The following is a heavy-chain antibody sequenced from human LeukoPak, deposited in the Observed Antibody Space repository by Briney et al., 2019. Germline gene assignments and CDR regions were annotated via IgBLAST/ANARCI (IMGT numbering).Heavy chain of an antibody. CDR1: GYTFTGYY. J-gene: IGHJ4*02. D-gene: IGHD3-3*01. V-gene: IGHV1-2*02. CDR3: ARDYDFWSGYYRFDY. Sequence: DSVKVSCKASGYTFTGYYMHWVRQAPGQGLEWMGWINPNSGGTNYAQKFQGRVTMTRDTSISTAYMELSRLRSDDTAVYYCARDYDFWSGYYRFDYWGQGTLVTVSS. CDR2: INPNSGGT.